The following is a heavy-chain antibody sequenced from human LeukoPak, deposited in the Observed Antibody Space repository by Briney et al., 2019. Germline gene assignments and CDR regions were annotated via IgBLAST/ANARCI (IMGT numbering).Heavy chain of an antibody. J-gene: IGHJ4*02. Sequence: GASVKVSCKASGYTFTGYYMHWVRQAPGQRLEWMGWINAGNGNTKYSQKFQGRVTITRDTSASTAYMELSSLRSEDTAVYYCARKTGFCSGGSCYSAVDYWGQGTLVTVSS. CDR3: ARKTGFCSGGSCYSAVDY. CDR2: INAGNGNT. CDR1: GYTFTGYY. V-gene: IGHV1-3*01. D-gene: IGHD2-15*01.